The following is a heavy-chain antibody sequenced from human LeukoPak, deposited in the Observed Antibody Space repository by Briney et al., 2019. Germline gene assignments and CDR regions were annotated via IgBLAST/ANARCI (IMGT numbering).Heavy chain of an antibody. CDR3: ARDKAVAGTFDY. D-gene: IGHD6-19*01. CDR2: IWYDGSDK. V-gene: IGHV3-33*08. Sequence: PGGSLRLSCAASGFTFSSYSMNWVSQAPGKGLEWVAVIWYDGSDKYYADSVKGRFTISRDNSKNTLYLQMNSLRAEDTAVYYCARDKAVAGTFDYWGQGTLVTVSS. CDR1: GFTFSSYS. J-gene: IGHJ4*02.